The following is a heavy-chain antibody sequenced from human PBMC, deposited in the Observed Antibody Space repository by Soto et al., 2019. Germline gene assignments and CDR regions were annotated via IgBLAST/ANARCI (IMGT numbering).Heavy chain of an antibody. D-gene: IGHD2-2*01. CDR1: GGSISSGGYY. V-gene: IGHV4-31*03. CDR3: ARERYCSSTSACGVDY. Sequence: VQLQESGPGLVKPSQTLSLTCTVSGGSISSGGYYWSWIRQHPGKGLEWIGYIYYSGSTYYNPSLKSRVTISVDTSKNQFSLKLSSVTAADTAVYYCARERYCSSTSACGVDYWGQGTLVTVSS. J-gene: IGHJ4*02. CDR2: IYYSGST.